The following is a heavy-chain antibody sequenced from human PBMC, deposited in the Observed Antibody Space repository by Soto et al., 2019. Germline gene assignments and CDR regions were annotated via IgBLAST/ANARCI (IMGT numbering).Heavy chain of an antibody. CDR1: GFTFSSYW. CDR2: IKQDGSEK. CDR3: ARVRGYSYGYHYFDY. J-gene: IGHJ4*02. D-gene: IGHD5-18*01. V-gene: IGHV3-7*03. Sequence: GSLRLSCAASGFTFSSYWMSWVRQAPGKGLEWVANIKQDGSEKYYVDSVKGRFTISRDNAKNSLYLQMNSLRAEDTAVYYCARVRGYSYGYHYFDYWGQGTLVTVSS.